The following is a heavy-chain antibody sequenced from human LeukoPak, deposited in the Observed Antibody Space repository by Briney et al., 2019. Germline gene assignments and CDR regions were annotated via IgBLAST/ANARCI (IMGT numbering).Heavy chain of an antibody. CDR2: MNPNSGNT. Sequence: ASVKVSCKASGYTFTSYDINWVRQATGQGLEWMGWMNPNSGNTGYAQKFQGRVTMTRNTSISTAYMELSSLRSEDTAVYYCARGRYWGRITIFGGTTFDYWGQGTLVTVSS. CDR1: GYTFTSYD. J-gene: IGHJ4*02. V-gene: IGHV1-8*01. CDR3: ARGRYWGRITIFGGTTFDY. D-gene: IGHD3-3*01.